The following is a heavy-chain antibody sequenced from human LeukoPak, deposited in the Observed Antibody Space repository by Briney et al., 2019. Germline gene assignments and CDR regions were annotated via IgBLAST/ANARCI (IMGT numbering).Heavy chain of an antibody. CDR2: ISGSGGST. D-gene: IGHD2-15*01. J-gene: IGHJ4*02. Sequence: GGSLRLSCAASGFTFSSYGMSWVRQAPGKGLEWVSAISGSGGSTYYADSVKGRFTISRDNSKNTLYLQMNSLRAEDTAVYYCARDATPDCSGGSCYSDYWGQGTLVTVSS. CDR1: GFTFSSYG. CDR3: ARDATPDCSGGSCYSDY. V-gene: IGHV3-23*01.